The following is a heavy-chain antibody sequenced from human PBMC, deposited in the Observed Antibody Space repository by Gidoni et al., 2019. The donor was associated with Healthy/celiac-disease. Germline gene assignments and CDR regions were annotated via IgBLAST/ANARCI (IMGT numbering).Heavy chain of an antibody. J-gene: IGHJ6*02. CDR3: ARAPDTAMVPMYYYYYGMDV. CDR2: ISSSSSTI. V-gene: IGHV3-48*02. CDR1: GFTFSSYT. Sequence: EVQLVESGGGLVQPGGSLRLSCAASGFTFSSYTMNWVRQAPGKGLEWVSYISSSSSTIYYADSVKGRFTISRDNAKNSLYLQMNSLRDEDTAVYYCARAPDTAMVPMYYYYYGMDVWGQGTTVTVSS. D-gene: IGHD5-18*01.